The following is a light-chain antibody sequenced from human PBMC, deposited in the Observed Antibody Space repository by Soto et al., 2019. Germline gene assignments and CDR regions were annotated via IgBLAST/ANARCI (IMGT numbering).Light chain of an antibody. V-gene: IGLV1-44*01. CDR3: AAWEDGLSGCFI. CDR2: NTN. Sequence: QSVLTQPPSASGTPGRSVTISCSGSRSNIGSNTVTWYQQVPGTAPKLLMYNTNQRPSGVPDRFSASKSGTSASLTISGLQSEDEDDYYCAAWEDGLSGCFIFGGGTKLTVL. CDR1: RSNIGSNT. J-gene: IGLJ2*01.